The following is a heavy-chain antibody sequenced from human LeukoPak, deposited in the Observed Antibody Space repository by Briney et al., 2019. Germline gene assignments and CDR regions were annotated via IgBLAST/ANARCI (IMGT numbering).Heavy chain of an antibody. Sequence: GGSLRLSCAASGFTFSRHGMHWVRQAPGKGLEWVAFIRYDGSNKYYADSVKGRFTISRDNSKNTLYLQMNSLRAEDTAVYYCAKDFLSGSYDFGDYWGQGTLVTVSS. CDR3: AKDFLSGSYDFGDY. D-gene: IGHD1-26*01. CDR2: IRYDGSNK. J-gene: IGHJ4*02. CDR1: GFTFSRHG. V-gene: IGHV3-30*02.